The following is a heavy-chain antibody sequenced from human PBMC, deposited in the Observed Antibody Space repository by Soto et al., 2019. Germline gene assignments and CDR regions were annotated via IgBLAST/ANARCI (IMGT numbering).Heavy chain of an antibody. J-gene: IGHJ4*02. CDR3: AKLSDLLHYYGSGSYSDFDY. CDR1: GYTFTSYG. Sequence: ASVKVSCKASGYTFTSYGISWVRQAPGQGLEWMGWISAYNGNTNYAQKLQGRVTMTTDTSTSTAYMELRSLRSDDTAVYYCAKLSDLLHYYGSGSYSDFDYWGQGTLVTVSS. D-gene: IGHD3-10*01. V-gene: IGHV1-18*01. CDR2: ISAYNGNT.